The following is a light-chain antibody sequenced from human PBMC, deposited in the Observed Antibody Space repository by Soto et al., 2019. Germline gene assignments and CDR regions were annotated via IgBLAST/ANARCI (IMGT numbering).Light chain of an antibody. CDR2: DVS. CDR1: SSDVGGYNY. Sequence: QSALTQPASVSGSPGQSITISCTGTSSDVGGYNYVSWYQQHPGKAPKLMIYDVSNRPSGVSNRFSGSKSGNTASLTISGLQAEDEADYYCSSYTSISGVFGGGTKLTVL. V-gene: IGLV2-14*01. CDR3: SSYTSISGV. J-gene: IGLJ2*01.